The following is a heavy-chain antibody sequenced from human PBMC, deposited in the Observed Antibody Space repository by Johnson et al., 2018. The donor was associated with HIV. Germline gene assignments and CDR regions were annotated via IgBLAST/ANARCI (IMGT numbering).Heavy chain of an antibody. CDR2: IKGNGGST. V-gene: IGHV3-20*04. CDR1: GFTFSSYG. Sequence: VQLVESGGGVVQPGGSLRLSCAASGFTFSSYGMHWVRQAPGKGLEWVSGIKGNGGSTGYADSVQGRFTISSDTAQTSLYLQMHNLRAEDTDLYYCVRDQPIPYYYDTIGYYLDAFDIWGQGTMVTVSS. CDR3: VRDQPIPYYYDTIGYYLDAFDI. J-gene: IGHJ3*02. D-gene: IGHD3-22*01.